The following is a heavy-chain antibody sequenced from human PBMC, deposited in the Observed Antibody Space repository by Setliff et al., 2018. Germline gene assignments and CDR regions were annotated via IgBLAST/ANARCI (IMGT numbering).Heavy chain of an antibody. V-gene: IGHV3-30*02. D-gene: IGHD5-18*01. J-gene: IGHJ4*01. Sequence: GESLKISCTASESTFSSFGMHWVRQAPGKGLEWVGFIRYDGSYEYYADSVQGRFTISRDNSKNTLFLHMNNLRPEGTALYYCAKASLAYSFGYYFDSWGQGALVTVSS. CDR1: ESTFSSFG. CDR2: IRYDGSYE. CDR3: AKASLAYSFGYYFDS.